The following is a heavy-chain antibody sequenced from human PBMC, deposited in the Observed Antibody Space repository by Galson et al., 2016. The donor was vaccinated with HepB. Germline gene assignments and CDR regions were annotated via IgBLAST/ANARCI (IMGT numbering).Heavy chain of an antibody. V-gene: IGHV3-7*01. CDR1: GFTSSNHW. CDR3: ARDYRHCGADPM. J-gene: IGHJ4*02. D-gene: IGHD2-21*02. CDR2: ISQDGGKK. Sequence: LRLSCAASGFTSSNHWMSWVRQAPGKGLEWVAGISQDGGKKDYLESVKGRFTISRDNAKNSLYLQMNSLTADDTAVYYCARDYRHCGADPMGAQGTLVAVSS.